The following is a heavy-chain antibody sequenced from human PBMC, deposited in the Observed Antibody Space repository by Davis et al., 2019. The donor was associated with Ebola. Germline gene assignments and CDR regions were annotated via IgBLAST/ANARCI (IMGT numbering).Heavy chain of an antibody. CDR2: ISYSGRT. J-gene: IGHJ4*02. D-gene: IGHD2-15*01. CDR3: ARSKRCSGYSCQLEPFDY. V-gene: IGHV4-59*01. CDR1: GGSIDNYD. Sequence: PSETLSLTCTVSGGSIDNYDWHWIRPSPGKALEWIAYISYSGRTRYNFPLKSRLTISLDTSKNQFFLKLSSVTAADKAIYYCARSKRCSGYSCQLEPFDYWGQGTLVTVSS.